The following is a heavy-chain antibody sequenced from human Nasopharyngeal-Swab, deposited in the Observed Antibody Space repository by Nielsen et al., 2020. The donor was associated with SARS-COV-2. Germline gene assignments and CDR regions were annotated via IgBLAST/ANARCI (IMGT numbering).Heavy chain of an antibody. CDR1: GFTFSSYS. J-gene: IGHJ4*02. Sequence: GGSLRLSCAASGFTFSSYSMNWVRQAPGKGLEWVSYISRSSSTLYYADSVKGRFTISRDNAKNSLYLQMNSLRAEDTAVYFCARTTVTTDPGDYWGQGTLVTVSS. CDR2: ISRSSSTL. D-gene: IGHD4-17*01. V-gene: IGHV3-48*01. CDR3: ARTTVTTDPGDY.